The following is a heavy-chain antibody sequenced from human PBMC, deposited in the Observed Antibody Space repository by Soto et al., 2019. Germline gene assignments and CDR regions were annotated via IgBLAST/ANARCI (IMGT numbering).Heavy chain of an antibody. CDR2: ISGSGGST. CDR1: GFTFSSYA. V-gene: IGHV3-23*01. J-gene: IGHJ3*02. D-gene: IGHD4-17*01. Sequence: GGSLRLSCAASGFTFSSYAMSWVRQAPGKGLEWVSAISGSGGSTYYADSVKGRFTISRDNSKNTLYLQMNSLRAEDTAVYYCAKGFKGDYVVDFTFDIWGQGTMVTVSS. CDR3: AKGFKGDYVVDFTFDI.